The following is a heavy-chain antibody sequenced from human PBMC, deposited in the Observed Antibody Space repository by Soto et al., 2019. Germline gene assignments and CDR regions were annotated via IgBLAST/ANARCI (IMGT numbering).Heavy chain of an antibody. D-gene: IGHD4-17*01. Sequence: ASVKVSCKASGYTFTSYAMHWVRQAPGQRLEWMGWINAGNGNTKYSQKFQGRFTITRDTSASTAYMELSSLRSEDTAVYYCAREHGDYPLYFDYWGQGTLVTVSS. CDR2: INAGNGNT. J-gene: IGHJ4*02. CDR1: GYTFTSYA. CDR3: AREHGDYPLYFDY. V-gene: IGHV1-3*01.